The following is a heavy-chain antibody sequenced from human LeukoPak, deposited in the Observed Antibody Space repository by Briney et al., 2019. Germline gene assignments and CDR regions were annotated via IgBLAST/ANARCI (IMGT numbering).Heavy chain of an antibody. CDR2: IWFDGSNI. Sequence: GGSLRLSCVASGFTFSNYGMNWVRQAPGKGLEWVAIIWFDGSNIYYADSVKGRFTISRDNSKNTLLLQMNSLRAEDTGVYYCTRDHGDYSFDYWGQGTLVTVSS. CDR1: GFTFSNYG. V-gene: IGHV3-33*01. D-gene: IGHD4-17*01. CDR3: TRDHGDYSFDY. J-gene: IGHJ4*02.